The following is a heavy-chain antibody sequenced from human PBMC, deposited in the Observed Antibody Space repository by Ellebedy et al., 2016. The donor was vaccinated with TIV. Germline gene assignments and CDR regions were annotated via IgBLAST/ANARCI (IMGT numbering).Heavy chain of an antibody. CDR1: GGAFSSYA. Sequence: SVKVSXKASGGAFSSYAISWVRQAPGQGLEWMGRLIPIVGIPDYAQKVQGRVTMTTDTSTSTAYMELRSLRFDDTAVYYCARGTLYSGNYYLFDYWGQGTLVTVSS. V-gene: IGHV1-69*04. CDR3: ARGTLYSGNYYLFDY. J-gene: IGHJ4*02. CDR2: LIPIVGIP. D-gene: IGHD1-26*01.